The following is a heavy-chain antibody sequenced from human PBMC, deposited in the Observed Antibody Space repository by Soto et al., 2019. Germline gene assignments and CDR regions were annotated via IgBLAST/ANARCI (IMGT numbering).Heavy chain of an antibody. CDR2: INAGNGNT. J-gene: IGHJ5*02. CDR3: ARSSGWYVWFDP. D-gene: IGHD6-13*01. CDR1: GYTFTSYA. Sequence: ASVKVSCKASGYTFTSYAMHWVRQAPGQRLEWMGWINAGNGNTKYSQKFQGRVTITRDTSASTAYMELSSLRSEDTAVYYCARSSGWYVWFDPWGQGTLVTVSS. V-gene: IGHV1-3*01.